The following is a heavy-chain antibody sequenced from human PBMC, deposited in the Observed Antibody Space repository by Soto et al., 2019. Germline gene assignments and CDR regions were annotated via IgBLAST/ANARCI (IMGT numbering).Heavy chain of an antibody. CDR1: GGSINSYW. J-gene: IGHJ4*02. CDR2: GYSSGTT. V-gene: IGHV4-4*07. D-gene: IGHD3-10*01. CDR3: ASDLASYAYGEGY. Sequence: SETLSLTCTVSGGSINSYWWSWIRQPAGKGLEWIGRGYSSGTTDYNPSVNSRATRSVETSKNQLSLKLSSVTAADTAGCYWASDLASYAYGEGYWGQGVQVHVSS.